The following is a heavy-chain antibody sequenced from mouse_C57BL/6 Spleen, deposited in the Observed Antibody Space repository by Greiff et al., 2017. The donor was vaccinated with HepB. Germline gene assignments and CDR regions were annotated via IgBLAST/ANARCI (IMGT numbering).Heavy chain of an antibody. CDR1: GFTFSDYG. CDR3: ARFYGSQGYFDY. V-gene: IGHV5-17*01. D-gene: IGHD2-2*01. Sequence: EVKLMESGGGLVKPGGSLKLSCAASGFTFSDYGMHWVRQAPEKGLEWVAYISSGSSTIYYADTVKGRFTISRDNAKNTLFLQMTSLRSEDTAMYYCARFYGSQGYFDYWGQGTTLTVSS. J-gene: IGHJ2*01. CDR2: ISSGSSTI.